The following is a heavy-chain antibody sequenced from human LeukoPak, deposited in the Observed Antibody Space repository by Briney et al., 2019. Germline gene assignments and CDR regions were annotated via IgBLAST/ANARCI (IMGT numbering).Heavy chain of an antibody. CDR3: ARRGAAAGAFDI. V-gene: IGHV4-61*02. D-gene: IGHD6-13*01. J-gene: IGHJ3*02. Sequence: PSQTLSLTRTVSGGSISSGSYYWSWIRQPAGKGLEWIGRIYTGGSTNYNPSLKSRVTMSVDTSNNQFSLKLSSATAADTAVYYCARRGAAAGAFDIWGQGTMVTVS. CDR2: IYTGGST. CDR1: GGSISSGSYY.